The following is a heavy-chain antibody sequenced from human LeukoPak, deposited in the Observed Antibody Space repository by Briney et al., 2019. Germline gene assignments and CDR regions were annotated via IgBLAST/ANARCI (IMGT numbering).Heavy chain of an antibody. V-gene: IGHV4-59*08. D-gene: IGHD1-1*01. J-gene: IGHJ4*02. CDR2: IYYSGST. Sequence: NPSETLSLTCTVSGGSISSYYWSWIRQPQGKGLEWIGYIYYSGSTNYNPSLKSRVTISVDTSENQFSLKLSSVTAADTAVYYCARLTTTRRAFEYWGQGTLGTVSS. CDR3: ARLTTTRRAFEY. CDR1: GGSISSYY.